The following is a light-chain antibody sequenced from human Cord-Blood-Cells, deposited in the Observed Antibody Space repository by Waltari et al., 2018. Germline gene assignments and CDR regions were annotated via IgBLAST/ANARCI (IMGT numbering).Light chain of an antibody. Sequence: QSALTQSASVSGSPGQSITISCPRTRSDVVSYNLVSWSQQPPCKAPKLMIYEGSKRPSGVSNRFSGSKSGNTASLTISGLQAEDEADYYCCSYAGSSTLVFGGGTKLTVL. CDR2: EGS. CDR1: RSDVVSYNL. CDR3: CSYAGSSTLV. V-gene: IGLV2-23*01. J-gene: IGLJ3*02.